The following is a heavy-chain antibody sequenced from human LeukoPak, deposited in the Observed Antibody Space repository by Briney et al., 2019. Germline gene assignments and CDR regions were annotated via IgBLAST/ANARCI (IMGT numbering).Heavy chain of an antibody. CDR1: GHSFRDYW. CDR2: IKQDGSEE. CDR3: AGSSGWARYFDY. D-gene: IGHD6-19*01. J-gene: IGHJ4*02. V-gene: IGHV3-7*05. Sequence: QPGGSLRLSCAASGHSFRDYWMSWVRQAPGKGLGWVANIKQDGSEEYYVDSVKGRFTLSRDNAKNSLYLQMNSLRAEDTAVYYCAGSSGWARYFDYWGQGTLVTVSS.